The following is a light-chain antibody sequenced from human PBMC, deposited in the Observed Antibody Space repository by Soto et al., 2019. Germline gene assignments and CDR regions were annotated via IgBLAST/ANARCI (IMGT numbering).Light chain of an antibody. CDR2: AVS. CDR3: QQYNTWPLT. CDR1: QSVNAN. V-gene: IGKV3-15*01. J-gene: IGKJ1*01. Sequence: EIVMTQAPGTLYSSPGERATLSCRASQSVNANLACSQQKLYQARMLLIYAVSTRASGIPARFSGSGSGTEFTFTISSLQSEDFAVYYCQQYNTWPLTFGQGTKVEIK.